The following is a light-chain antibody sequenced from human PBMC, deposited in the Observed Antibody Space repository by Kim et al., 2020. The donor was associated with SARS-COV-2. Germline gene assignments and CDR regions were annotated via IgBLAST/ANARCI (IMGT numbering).Light chain of an antibody. J-gene: IGLJ3*02. CDR2: GKN. V-gene: IGLV3-19*01. CDR3: SSRDSSGNHWV. Sequence: ALGQTVRSTCQGDILRSYYAAWYQQKPGQAPVVVLYGKNNRPSGIPDRFSGSDSGNTGSLTITGVQAEDEAAYYCSSRDSSGNHWVFGGGTQLTVL. CDR1: ILRSYY.